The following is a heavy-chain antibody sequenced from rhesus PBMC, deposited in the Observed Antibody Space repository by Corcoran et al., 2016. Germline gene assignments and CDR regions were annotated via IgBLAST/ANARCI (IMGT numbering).Heavy chain of an antibody. J-gene: IGHJ5-1*01. CDR1: GGSISGYY. Sequence: QVQLQQWGEGLVKPSETLSLTCAVYGGSISGYYWGWIRQPPGKGLEYIGYISGSSGGTYHNPSLKSRVTVSKDTSKNQFSLKLSSVTAADTAVYYCARRPFWTGYIDVWGPGVLVTVSS. CDR3: ARRPFWTGYIDV. D-gene: IGHD3-3*01. V-gene: IGHV4-99*01. CDR2: ISGSSGGT.